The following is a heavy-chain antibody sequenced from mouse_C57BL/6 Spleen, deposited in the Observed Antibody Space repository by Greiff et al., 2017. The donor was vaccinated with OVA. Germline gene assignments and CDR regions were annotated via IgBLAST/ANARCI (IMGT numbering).Heavy chain of an antibody. V-gene: IGHV1-69*01. Sequence: VQLQQPGAELVMPGASVKLSCKASGYTFTSYWMHWVKQRPGQGLEWIGEIDPSDSYTNYNQKFKGKSTLTVDKSSSTAYMQLSSLTSEDSAVYYCARGGSSYGAYWGQGTLVTVSA. CDR3: ARGGSSYGAY. D-gene: IGHD1-1*01. J-gene: IGHJ3*01. CDR2: IDPSDSYT. CDR1: GYTFTSYW.